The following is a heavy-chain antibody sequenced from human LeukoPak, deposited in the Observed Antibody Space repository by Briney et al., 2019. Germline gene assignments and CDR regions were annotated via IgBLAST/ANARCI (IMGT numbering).Heavy chain of an antibody. CDR3: ARHQSGSYYRLFDY. V-gene: IGHV4-59*08. CDR2: IYYSGST. CDR1: GGSISSYY. D-gene: IGHD1-26*01. Sequence: PSEALSLTCTVSGGSISSYYWSWIRQPPGKGLEWIGYIYYSGSTNYSPSLKSRVTISVDTSKNQFSLNLSSVTAADTAVYYRARHQSGSYYRLFDYWGQGTLVTVSS. J-gene: IGHJ4*02.